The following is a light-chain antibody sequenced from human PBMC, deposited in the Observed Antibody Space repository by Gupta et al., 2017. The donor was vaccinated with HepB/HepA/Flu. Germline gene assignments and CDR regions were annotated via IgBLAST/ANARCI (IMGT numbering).Light chain of an antibody. V-gene: IGKV2-30*01. CDR3: MQGTHWPYT. J-gene: IGKJ2*01. Sequence: DVVLTQSPLSLPVTLGQPASISCRSSQSLVYSDGYTYLHWFQQRPGQSPRRLIYKVSNRDSGVPDRFSGSASGTDFTLKISRVEADDVAVYYCMQGTHWPYTFGQGTKLEIK. CDR1: QSLVYSDGYTY. CDR2: KVS.